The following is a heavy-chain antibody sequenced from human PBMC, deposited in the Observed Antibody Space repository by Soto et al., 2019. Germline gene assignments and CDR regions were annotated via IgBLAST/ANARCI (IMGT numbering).Heavy chain of an antibody. Sequence: ASVKVSCKASGYTFTSYGISWVRQAPGQGLEWMGWISAYNGNTNYAQKLQGRVTMTIDTSTSTAYMELRSLRSDDTAVYYCATVYCSSTSSYWGYYYGMDVWGQGTTVTVSS. V-gene: IGHV1-18*01. J-gene: IGHJ6*02. CDR1: GYTFTSYG. CDR3: ATVYCSSTSSYWGYYYGMDV. CDR2: ISAYNGNT. D-gene: IGHD2-2*01.